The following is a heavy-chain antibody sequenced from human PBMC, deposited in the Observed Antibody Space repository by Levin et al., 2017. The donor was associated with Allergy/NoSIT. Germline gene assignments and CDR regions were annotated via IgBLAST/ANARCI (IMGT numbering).Heavy chain of an antibody. Sequence: SETLSLTCAVYGGSFSGYYWSWIRQPPGKGLEWIGEINHSGSTNYNPSLKSRVTISVDTSKNQFSLKLSSVTAADTAVYYCARGGLKHPAYGSGRRGFDYWGQGTLVTVSS. CDR2: INHSGST. CDR3: ARGGLKHPAYGSGRRGFDY. CDR1: GGSFSGYY. D-gene: IGHD3-10*01. J-gene: IGHJ4*02. V-gene: IGHV4-34*01.